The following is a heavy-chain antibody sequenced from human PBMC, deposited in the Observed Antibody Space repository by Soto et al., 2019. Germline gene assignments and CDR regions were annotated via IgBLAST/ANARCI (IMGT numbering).Heavy chain of an antibody. CDR2: IIPIFGTA. CDR3: ARAQEMTTVTTTRFDY. V-gene: IGHV1-69*13. D-gene: IGHD4-4*01. CDR1: GGTFSSYA. Sequence: ASVKVSCKASGGTFSSYAISWVRQAPGQGLEWMGGIIPIFGTANYAQKFQGRVTITADESTSTAYMELSSLRSEDTAVYYCARAQEMTTVTTTRFDYWGQGTLVTVSS. J-gene: IGHJ4*02.